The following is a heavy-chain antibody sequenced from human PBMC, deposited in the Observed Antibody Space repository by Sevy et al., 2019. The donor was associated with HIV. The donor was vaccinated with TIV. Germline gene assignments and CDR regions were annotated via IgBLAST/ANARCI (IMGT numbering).Heavy chain of an antibody. V-gene: IGHV3-33*01. Sequence: GGSLRLSCAASGFNFSIYGMHWVRQAPGKGLGWVALIWYGGTNKYYRDSVKGRFTISRDNSKNTLFLQMNSLRAEDTALYYCVRGRDYGNFDFWGQGTLVTVSS. J-gene: IGHJ4*02. CDR1: GFNFSIYG. CDR2: IWYGGTNK. D-gene: IGHD4-17*01. CDR3: VRGRDYGNFDF.